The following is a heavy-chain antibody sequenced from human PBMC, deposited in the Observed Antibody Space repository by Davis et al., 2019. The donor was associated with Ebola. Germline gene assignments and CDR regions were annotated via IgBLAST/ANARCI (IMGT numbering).Heavy chain of an antibody. J-gene: IGHJ5*02. CDR1: GGSFSGYY. V-gene: IGHV4-34*01. CDR2: INHSGSP. Sequence: MPGGSLRLSCAVYGGSFSGYYWSWIRQPPGKGLEWIGEINHSGSPNYNPSLKSRVTISVDTSKNQFSLKLSSVTAADTAVYYCARVSVWGVAARGYNWFDPWGQGTLVTVSS. D-gene: IGHD6-6*01. CDR3: ARVSVWGVAARGYNWFDP.